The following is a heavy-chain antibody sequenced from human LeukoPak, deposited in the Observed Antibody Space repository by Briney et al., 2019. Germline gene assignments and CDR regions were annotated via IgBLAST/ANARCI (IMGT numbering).Heavy chain of an antibody. CDR3: AKDAPSSGWGREYFQH. CDR1: GYTFTSYG. V-gene: IGHV1-18*01. J-gene: IGHJ1*01. CDR2: ISAYNGNT. D-gene: IGHD6-19*01. Sequence: ASVKVSCKASGYTFTSYGISWVRQAPGQGLEWMGWISAYNGNTNYAQKLQGRVTMTTDTSTSTAYMELRSLRSDDTAVYYCAKDAPSSGWGREYFQHWGQGTLVTVSS.